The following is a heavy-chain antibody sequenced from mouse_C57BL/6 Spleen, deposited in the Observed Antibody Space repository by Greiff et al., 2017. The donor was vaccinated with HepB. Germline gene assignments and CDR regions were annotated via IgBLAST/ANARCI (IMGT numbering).Heavy chain of an antibody. CDR2: SYWDDDK. CDR1: GFSLSTSGMG. V-gene: IGHV8-12*01. Sequence: QVTLKESGPGILQSSQTLSLTCSFSGFSLSTSGMGVSWIRQPSGKGLEWLAHSYWDDDKRYNPSLKSRLTISKDTSRNQVFLKITSVDTADTATYYCARDYGSSPFAYWGQGTLVTVSA. J-gene: IGHJ3*01. CDR3: ARDYGSSPFAY. D-gene: IGHD1-1*01.